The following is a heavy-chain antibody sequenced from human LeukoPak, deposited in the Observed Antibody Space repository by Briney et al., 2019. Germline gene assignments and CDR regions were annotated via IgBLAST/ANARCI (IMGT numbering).Heavy chain of an antibody. D-gene: IGHD3-3*01. CDR1: GFTFSSYD. Sequence: PGGSLRLSCAASGFTFSSYDMHWVRQATGKGLEWVSAIGSAGDTYYPGSVKGRFTISRDNAKNTLYLQMNSLRAEDTAVYYCASEIIFGSFDYWGQGTLVTVSS. V-gene: IGHV3-13*01. CDR2: IGSAGDT. J-gene: IGHJ4*02. CDR3: ASEIIFGSFDY.